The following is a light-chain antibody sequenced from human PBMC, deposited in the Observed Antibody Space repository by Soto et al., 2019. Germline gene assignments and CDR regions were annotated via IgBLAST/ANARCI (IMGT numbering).Light chain of an antibody. CDR3: CSYAGNSTWV. CDR2: EGN. J-gene: IGLJ3*02. V-gene: IGLV2-23*01. CDR1: SSDVGSYNL. Sequence: QSALTQPASVSGSPGQSITISCTGTSSDVGSYNLVSWYQQHPGKAPKLMIYEGNERPSGVSNRFSGSKSGNTASLTISGLQAEDEADYYCCSYAGNSTWVFGGGTKVTVL.